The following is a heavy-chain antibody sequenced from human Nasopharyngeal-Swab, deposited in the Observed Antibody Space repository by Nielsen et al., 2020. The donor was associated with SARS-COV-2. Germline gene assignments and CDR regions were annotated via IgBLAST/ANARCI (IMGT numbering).Heavy chain of an antibody. J-gene: IGHJ4*02. CDR1: GFTFRNHG. CDR2: ITSGGRTQ. V-gene: IGHV3-30*18. D-gene: IGHD1-14*01. CDR3: AKESTTFYYDN. Sequence: GGSLRLSCAASGFTFRNHGMHWVRQAPGKGLEWVGIITSGGRTQVYADSVVGRFTISRDDPENTLFLQMNSLRPEDTAVYYCAKESTTFYYDNWGQGNLVTVS.